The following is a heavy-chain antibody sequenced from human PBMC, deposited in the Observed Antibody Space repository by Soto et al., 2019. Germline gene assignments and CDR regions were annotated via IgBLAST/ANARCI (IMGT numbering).Heavy chain of an antibody. V-gene: IGHV1-2*02. D-gene: IGHD7-27*01. CDR2: INPNRGGT. CDR1: GCTFTGYY. CDR3: ARSPWGDDAFDI. Sequence: ASVKVSCKASGCTFTGYYMHWVRQAPGQGLEWMGWINPNRGGTNYAQKFQGRVTMTRDTSISTAYMELSRLRSDDTAVYYCARSPWGDDAFDIWGQGTMVTVSS. J-gene: IGHJ3*02.